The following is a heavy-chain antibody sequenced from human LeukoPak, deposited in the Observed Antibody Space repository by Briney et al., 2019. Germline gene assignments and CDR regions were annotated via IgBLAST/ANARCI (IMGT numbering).Heavy chain of an antibody. CDR1: GGSISSSNW. J-gene: IGHJ4*02. CDR3: ARAMGIAVAGFDY. CDR2: IYHSGST. Sequence: SGTLSLTCAVSGGSISSSNWWSWVRPPPGKGLEWIGEIYHSGSTNYNPSIKSRVTISVHKSKNQFSLNLSSVTAADTAVYYCARAMGIAVAGFDYWGQGTLVTVSS. V-gene: IGHV4-4*02. D-gene: IGHD6-19*01.